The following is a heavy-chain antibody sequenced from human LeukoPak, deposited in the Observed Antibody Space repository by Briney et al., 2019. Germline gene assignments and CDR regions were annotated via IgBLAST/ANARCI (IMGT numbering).Heavy chain of an antibody. Sequence: PGGSLRLSCAASGFTFSDFAMTWVRQAPGKGLEWVSAISGSGVNTYYGDSVKGRFTISRDNSKNTLYLQMSSLRAEDTAIYYCARGVVGGPGPHYYYPMGVWGQGTTVSVSS. D-gene: IGHD4-23*01. CDR3: ARGVVGGPGPHYYYPMGV. V-gene: IGHV3-23*01. CDR2: ISGSGVNT. CDR1: GFTFSDFA. J-gene: IGHJ6*02.